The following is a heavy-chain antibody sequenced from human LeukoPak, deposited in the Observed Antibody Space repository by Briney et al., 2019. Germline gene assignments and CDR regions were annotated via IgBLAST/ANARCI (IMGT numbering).Heavy chain of an antibody. CDR1: GGSISNYY. CDR2: IYSSGST. D-gene: IGHD1-26*01. J-gene: IGHJ6*03. V-gene: IGHV4-4*07. CDR3: ARDFTDSGSSLVYYYYYYMDV. Sequence: PSETLSLTCTVSGGSISNYYWSWIRQPAGKGLEWIGRIYSSGSTNYNPSLKSRVTMSVDTPKKQFFLKLSSVTAADTAVYYCARDFTDSGSSLVYYYYYYMDVWGKGTTVTVSS.